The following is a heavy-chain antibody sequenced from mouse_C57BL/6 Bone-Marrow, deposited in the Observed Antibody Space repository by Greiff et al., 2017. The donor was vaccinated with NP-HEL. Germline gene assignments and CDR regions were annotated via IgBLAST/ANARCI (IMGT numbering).Heavy chain of an antibody. CDR2: ISNGGGST. CDR3: ARPSLVTTVVATDYAMDY. CDR1: GFTFSDYY. V-gene: IGHV5-12*01. Sequence: EVNVVESGGGLVQPGGSLKLSCAASGFTFSDYYMYWVRQTPEKRLEWVAYISNGGGSTYYPDTVKGRFTISRDNAKNTLYLQMSRLKSEDAAMYYCARPSLVTTVVATDYAMDYWGQGTSVTVAS. D-gene: IGHD1-1*01. J-gene: IGHJ4*01.